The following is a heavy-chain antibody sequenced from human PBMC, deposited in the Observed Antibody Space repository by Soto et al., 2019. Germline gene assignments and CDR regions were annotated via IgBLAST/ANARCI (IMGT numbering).Heavy chain of an antibody. CDR2: IRSKANSYAT. D-gene: IGHD6-13*01. V-gene: IGHV3-73*01. Sequence: EVQLVESGGGLVQPGGSLKLSCAASGFTFSGSAMHWVRQASGKGLEWVGRIRSKANSYATAYAASVKGRFTISRDDSKNTAYLQMHSLKTEDKAVYYCTSVGYSSSWYLRGWGQGTLVTVSS. CDR3: TSVGYSSSWYLRG. CDR1: GFTFSGSA. J-gene: IGHJ4*02.